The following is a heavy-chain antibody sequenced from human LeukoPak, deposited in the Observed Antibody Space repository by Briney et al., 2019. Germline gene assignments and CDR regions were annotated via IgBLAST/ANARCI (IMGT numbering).Heavy chain of an antibody. J-gene: IGHJ4*02. D-gene: IGHD1-14*01. V-gene: IGHV3-48*03. Sequence: PGGSLRLSXAASGFTFSSYEMNWVRQAPGKGLEWVSYISSSGSTIYYADSVKGRFTISRDNAKNSLYLHMNSLRAEDTAVYYCARVEPPSDYWGQGTLVTVSP. CDR2: ISSSGSTI. CDR1: GFTFSSYE. CDR3: ARVEPPSDY.